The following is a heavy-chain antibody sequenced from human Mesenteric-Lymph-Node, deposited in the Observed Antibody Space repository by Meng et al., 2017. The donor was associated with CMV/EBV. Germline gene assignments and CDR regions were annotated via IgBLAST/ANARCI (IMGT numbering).Heavy chain of an antibody. Sequence: ASVKVSCKASGYTFTSYGISWVRQAPGQGLEWMGWISAYNGNTNYAQKLQGRVTMTTDTSTSTAYMELSSLRSEDTAVYYCARGGPLWGRSSSSVWGDWFDPWGQGTLVTVSS. D-gene: IGHD6-6*01. CDR2: ISAYNGNT. CDR1: GYTFTSYG. J-gene: IGHJ5*02. CDR3: ARGGPLWGRSSSSVWGDWFDP. V-gene: IGHV1-18*01.